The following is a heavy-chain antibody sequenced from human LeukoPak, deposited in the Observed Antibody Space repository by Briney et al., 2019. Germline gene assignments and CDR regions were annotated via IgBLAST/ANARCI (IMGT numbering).Heavy chain of an antibody. CDR2: IIPILGIA. V-gene: IGHV1-69*04. CDR1: VCTFSNYA. D-gene: IGHD2-21*01. J-gene: IGHJ5*02. CDR3: ASLEGAYCGA. Sequence: SVTVSCKASVCTFSNYAISWVRPAPGQGLAWMGRIIPILGIANYAQKFQGRVTITADKSTSTAYMELSSLRSEDTAVYYCASLEGAYCGAWGQGTLVTVSS.